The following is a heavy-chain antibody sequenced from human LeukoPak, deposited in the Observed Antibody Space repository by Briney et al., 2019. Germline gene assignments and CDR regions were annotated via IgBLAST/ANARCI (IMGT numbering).Heavy chain of an antibody. CDR1: GGSISGYY. CDR3: ARGASGMDV. CDR2: IYYSGSS. Sequence: PSETLSLTCTVSGGSISGYYWSWIRQPPGKGLEWIGYIYYSGSSNYNPSLKNRVTISVDTSKNQFSLKLTSVTAADTAVYYCARGASGMDVWGQGTTVTVSS. J-gene: IGHJ6*02. V-gene: IGHV4-59*01.